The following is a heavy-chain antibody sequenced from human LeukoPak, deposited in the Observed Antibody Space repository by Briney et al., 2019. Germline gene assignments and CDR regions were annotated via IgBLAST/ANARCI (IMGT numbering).Heavy chain of an antibody. CDR2: ISTNGGYT. CDR3: VKGGSRTRDFDAFDI. V-gene: IGHV3-64D*06. Sequence: GGSLRLSCSASGFTFSSFALHWVRQAPGKGLESVSGISTNGGYTYHVDSVKGRFTISRDNSKNTLYLQMSSLRVEDTAVYYCVKGGSRTRDFDAFDIWGQGTMVTVSS. CDR1: GFTFSSFA. D-gene: IGHD3-16*01. J-gene: IGHJ3*02.